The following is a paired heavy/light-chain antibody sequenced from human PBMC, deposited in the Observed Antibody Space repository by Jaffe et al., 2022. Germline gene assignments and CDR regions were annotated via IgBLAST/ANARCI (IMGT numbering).Heavy chain of an antibody. D-gene: IGHD6-19*01. Sequence: EVRLVQSGAAVKKPGESLRISCQGQGSGYTFDYYWIGWVRQMPGKGLEWMGIIYPGDSDTKYSPSFQGQVTMSVDKSISTAYLQWSSLKPSDTAMYYCARLYTNGWYVGYWGQGTLVTVSS. CDR2: IYPGDSDT. V-gene: IGHV5-51*03. J-gene: IGHJ4*02. CDR1: GYTFDYYW. CDR3: ARLYTNGWYVGY.
Light chain of an antibody. J-gene: IGLJ3*02. Sequence: SVLTQPPSVSGAPGQRVTISCSGNRSNIGAGQDVHWYQQLPGTAPKLLIYGDTNRPSGVPDRFSASKSGTSASLAITGLQAEDEADYYCQSYDNSLSDRVFGGGTKLTVL. CDR3: QSYDNSLSDRV. V-gene: IGLV1-40*01. CDR1: RSNIGAGQD. CDR2: GDT.